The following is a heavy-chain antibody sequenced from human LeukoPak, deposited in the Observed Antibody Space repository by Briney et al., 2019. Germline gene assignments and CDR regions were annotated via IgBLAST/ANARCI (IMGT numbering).Heavy chain of an antibody. CDR1: GFTFSSYA. CDR3: AKSEGSSGYSNWFDP. Sequence: GGSLRLSCAASGFTFSSYAMSWVRQAPGKGLEWVSAISGSGGSTYYADSVKGRFTISRDNSRNTLYLQMNSLRAEDTAVYYCAKSEGSSGYSNWFDPWGQGTLVTVSS. J-gene: IGHJ5*02. D-gene: IGHD3-22*01. V-gene: IGHV3-23*01. CDR2: ISGSGGST.